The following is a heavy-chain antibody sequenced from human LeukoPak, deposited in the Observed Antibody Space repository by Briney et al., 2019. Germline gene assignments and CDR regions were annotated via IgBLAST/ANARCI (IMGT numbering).Heavy chain of an antibody. CDR3: AAVSGHYTLLDA. J-gene: IGHJ5*02. Sequence: ASVKVPCKISGYTLNDISVHWVRQPPGKGLEWMGGVDPDDGQRVYEQRFQGRVTMTEDTSTNTAYMELSRLRSEDTAVYFCAAVSGHYTLLDAWGQGALVTVST. D-gene: IGHD4-11*01. CDR2: VDPDDGQR. V-gene: IGHV1-24*01. CDR1: GYTLNDIS.